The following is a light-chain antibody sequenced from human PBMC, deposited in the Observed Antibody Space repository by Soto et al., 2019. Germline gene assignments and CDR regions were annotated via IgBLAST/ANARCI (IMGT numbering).Light chain of an antibody. CDR3: QQYGSSPPYT. V-gene: IGKV3-20*01. Sequence: VLTQSPGTLSLSPGERATLSCRASQTVSNNYLAWYQQKPGQAPRLLIFGSSDRATGIPDRFSGSGSGTDFTLTISRLEPEDFAVYYCQQYGSSPPYTFGQGTNLEIK. J-gene: IGKJ2*01. CDR1: QTVSNNY. CDR2: GSS.